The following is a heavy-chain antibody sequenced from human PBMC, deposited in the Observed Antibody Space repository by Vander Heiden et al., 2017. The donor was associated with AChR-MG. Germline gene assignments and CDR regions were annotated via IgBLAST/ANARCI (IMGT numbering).Heavy chain of an antibody. V-gene: IGHV3-15*01. CDR2: IKMKTDGGTT. J-gene: IGHJ6*02. CDR1: GFTPTNAL. Sequence: EVQLVESGGGLVTHGGSLRRSCAASGFTPTNALMSWDRQAPGKGLEWVGRIKMKTDGGTTDYAAPVKGRFTISREDSENMLYLQMNSLKTEDTAVYYCTTEYYYYYYGMDVWGQGTTVTVSS. CDR3: TTEYYYYYYGMDV.